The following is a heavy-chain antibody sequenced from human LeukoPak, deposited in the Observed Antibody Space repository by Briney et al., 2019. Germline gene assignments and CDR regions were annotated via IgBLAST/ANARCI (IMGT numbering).Heavy chain of an antibody. Sequence: SETLSLTCAVYGGSFSGYYWSWIRQPPGQGLGWIGEINHSGSTNYNPSLKSRVTISVDTSKNQFSLKLSSVTAADTDVYYCARDIAVAGTRDAPDAFDIWGQGTMVTVSS. CDR2: INHSGST. J-gene: IGHJ3*02. CDR1: GGSFSGYY. CDR3: ARDIAVAGTRDAPDAFDI. V-gene: IGHV4-34*01. D-gene: IGHD6-19*01.